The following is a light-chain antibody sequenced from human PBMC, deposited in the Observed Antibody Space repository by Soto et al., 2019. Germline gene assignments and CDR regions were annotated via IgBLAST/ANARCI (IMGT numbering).Light chain of an antibody. V-gene: IGLV2-14*01. CDR2: EVS. Sequence: QSALTQPASVSGSPGQSITISCTGTSSEVGGYNYVSWYQQHTGNAPKLMINEVSNRPSGVSNRFSGSKSGNTASLTISGLQAEDEADYYCSAYTSSSTRDVFGTGTKLTVL. CDR1: SSEVGGYNY. J-gene: IGLJ1*01. CDR3: SAYTSSSTRDV.